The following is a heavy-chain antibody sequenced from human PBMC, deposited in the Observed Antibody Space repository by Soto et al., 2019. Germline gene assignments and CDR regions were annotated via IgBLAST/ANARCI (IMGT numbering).Heavy chain of an antibody. J-gene: IGHJ4*02. CDR2: IYPGDFDT. D-gene: IGHD6-13*01. V-gene: IGHV5-51*01. CDR1: GYTFATYW. Sequence: GESLKISCQGSGYTFATYWVGWVRQMPGKGLEWMGIIYPGDFDTRYSPSFQGQVTISADKSISTAYLQWNSLKASDTAIYYCARARDSSSSFYFYSWGQGTLGTVSS. CDR3: ARARDSSSSFYFYS.